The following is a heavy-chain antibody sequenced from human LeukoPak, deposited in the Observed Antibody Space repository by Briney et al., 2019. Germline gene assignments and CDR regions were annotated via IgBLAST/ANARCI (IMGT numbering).Heavy chain of an antibody. Sequence: ASVKVSCKASGYTFTSYYLHWVRQAPGQGLEWMGIINPSGGSTSYAQKFQGRVTMTRDTSTSTVYMELSSLRSEDTAVYYCARMGGIAVAESGAYYFDYWGQGTLVTVSS. J-gene: IGHJ4*02. CDR1: GYTFTSYY. V-gene: IGHV1-46*01. CDR3: ARMGGIAVAESGAYYFDY. D-gene: IGHD6-19*01. CDR2: INPSGGST.